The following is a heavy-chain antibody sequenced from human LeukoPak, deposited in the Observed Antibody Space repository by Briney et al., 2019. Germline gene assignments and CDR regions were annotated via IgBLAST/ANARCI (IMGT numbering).Heavy chain of an antibody. Sequence: GGSLRLSCAASGFTFSSYAMTWVRQAPGKGLEWVSAISGSGGSTYYADSVKGRFIISRDNSKNTLYLQMNSLRAEDTAVYYCAKWGDIGRGYFDCWGQGTLVTVSS. J-gene: IGHJ4*02. CDR2: ISGSGGST. D-gene: IGHD3-10*01. CDR1: GFTFSSYA. V-gene: IGHV3-23*01. CDR3: AKWGDIGRGYFDC.